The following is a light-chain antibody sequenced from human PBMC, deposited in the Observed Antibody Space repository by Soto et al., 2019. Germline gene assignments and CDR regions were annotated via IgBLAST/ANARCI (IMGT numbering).Light chain of an antibody. CDR2: DVS. Sequence: QSALTQPASVSGSPGQSITISCTGTSSDVGGYNYVSWYQQHPGKAPKVMIYDVSNRPSGVSNRFSGSKSGNTASLTISGLQVEDEADYYCSSYTSSSTLVLFGGGTKLTVL. V-gene: IGLV2-14*01. J-gene: IGLJ2*01. CDR1: SSDVGGYNY. CDR3: SSYTSSSTLVL.